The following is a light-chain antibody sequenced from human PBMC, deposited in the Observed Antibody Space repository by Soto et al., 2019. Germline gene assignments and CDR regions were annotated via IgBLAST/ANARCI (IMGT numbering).Light chain of an antibody. CDR3: SSYTNSSTYV. CDR2: EVS. V-gene: IGLV2-14*01. Sequence: QSVLTQAASVSGSPGQSITISCTGTSSDVGGYNYVFWYQQHPGKAPKLMIYEVSNQPSGVSNRFSGSKSGNTASLSISGLQAEYEDDYDCSSYTNSSTYVCGTGPSVTV. J-gene: IGLJ1*01. CDR1: SSDVGGYNY.